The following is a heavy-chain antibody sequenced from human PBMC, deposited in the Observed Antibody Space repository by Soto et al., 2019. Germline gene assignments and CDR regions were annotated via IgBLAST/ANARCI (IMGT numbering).Heavy chain of an antibody. CDR2: IYYSGST. D-gene: IGHD3-9*01. CDR1: GGSISSGGYY. Sequence: SETLSLTCTVSGGSISSGGYYWSWIRQHPGKGLEWIGYIYYSGSTYYNPSLKSRVTISVDTSKNQFSLKLSSVTAADTAVYYCARMVHILTGNNWFDPWGQGTRVTASS. J-gene: IGHJ5*02. V-gene: IGHV4-31*03. CDR3: ARMVHILTGNNWFDP.